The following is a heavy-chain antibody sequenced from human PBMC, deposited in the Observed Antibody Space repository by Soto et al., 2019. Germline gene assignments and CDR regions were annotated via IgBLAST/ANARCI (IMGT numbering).Heavy chain of an antibody. CDR3: ARGSPVGFGELFSWFDP. V-gene: IGHV3-30-3*01. D-gene: IGHD3-10*01. Sequence: PGGSLRLSCAASGFTFSSYAMHGVRQAPGKGLEWVAVISYDGSNKYYADSVKGRFTISRDNSKNMLYLQMNSLRPEDTALYYCARGSPVGFGELFSWFDPWGQGTLVPVSS. CDR1: GFTFSSYA. CDR2: ISYDGSNK. J-gene: IGHJ5*02.